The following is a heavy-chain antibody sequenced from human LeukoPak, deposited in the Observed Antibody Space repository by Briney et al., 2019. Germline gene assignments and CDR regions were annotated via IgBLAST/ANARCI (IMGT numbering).Heavy chain of an antibody. CDR3: AKGKDC. J-gene: IGHJ4*02. Sequence: GGSLRLSCVASEFTFSDYAMSWVRQAPGKGLEWVSAITGSGGSTYYADSVKGRFAISRDNSKNTLYLQMNSLRADDTAVYYCAKGKDCWGQGTLVTVSS. CDR2: ITGSGGST. V-gene: IGHV3-23*01. CDR1: EFTFSDYA.